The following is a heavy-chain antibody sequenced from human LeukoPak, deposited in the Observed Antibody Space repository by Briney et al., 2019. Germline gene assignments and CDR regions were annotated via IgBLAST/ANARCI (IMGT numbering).Heavy chain of an antibody. CDR2: IYHRGTT. V-gene: IGHV4-38-2*02. D-gene: IGHD3-22*01. Sequence: SETLSLTCTVSGYSISTGYFWGWIRQPPGKGLEWIGNIYHRGTTYYNPSLMTRVNIAVDTSKNQLSLNLTSVTAADTAVYYCVRDGAVSGYSFDYWGQGFLVTVSS. CDR3: VRDGAVSGYSFDY. CDR1: GYSISTGYF. J-gene: IGHJ4*02.